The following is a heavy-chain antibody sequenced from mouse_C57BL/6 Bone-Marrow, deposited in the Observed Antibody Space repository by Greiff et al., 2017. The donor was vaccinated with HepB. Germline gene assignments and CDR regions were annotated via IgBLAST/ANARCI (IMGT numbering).Heavy chain of an antibody. CDR2: INPGSGGT. D-gene: IGHD3-2*02. CDR3: ARHSSGHYAMDY. CDR1: GYAFTNYL. J-gene: IGHJ4*01. V-gene: IGHV1-54*01. Sequence: VQLQQSGAELVRPGTSVKVSCKASGYAFTNYLIEWVKQRPGQGLEWIGVINPGSGGTNYNEKFKGKATLTADKSSSTAYMQLSSLTSEDSAVYLCARHSSGHYAMDYGGQRTSVPVPS.